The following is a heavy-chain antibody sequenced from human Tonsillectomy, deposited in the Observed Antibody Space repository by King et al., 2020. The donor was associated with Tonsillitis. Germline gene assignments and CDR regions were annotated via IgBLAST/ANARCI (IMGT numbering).Heavy chain of an antibody. CDR2: SYYSVTT. CDR3: ARGEGTTGGFDY. D-gene: IGHD1-7*01. CDR1: GGSIRTGDFY. J-gene: IGHJ4*02. Sequence: VQLQESGPGLVKPSQTLSLICSVSGGSIRTGDFYWSWIRQPPGKGLEWIGYSYYSVTTYANPSLQGRVSMSVDASKNQFSLKLRSVTAADTAVYYCARGEGTTGGFDYWGQGTLVTVSS. V-gene: IGHV4-30-4*01.